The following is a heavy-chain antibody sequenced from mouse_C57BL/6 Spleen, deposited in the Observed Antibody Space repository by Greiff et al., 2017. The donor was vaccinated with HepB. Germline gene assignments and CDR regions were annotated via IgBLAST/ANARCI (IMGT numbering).Heavy chain of an antibody. V-gene: IGHV1-61*01. Sequence: QVQLQHPGAELVRPGSSVKLSCKASGYTFTSYWMDWVKQRPGQGLEWIGNIYPSDSETHYNQKFKDKATLTVDKSSSTAYMQLSSLTSEDSAVYYCARGSITTVEGLFDYWGQGTTLTVSS. CDR3: ARGSITTVEGLFDY. CDR1: GYTFTSYW. J-gene: IGHJ2*01. D-gene: IGHD1-1*01. CDR2: IYPSDSET.